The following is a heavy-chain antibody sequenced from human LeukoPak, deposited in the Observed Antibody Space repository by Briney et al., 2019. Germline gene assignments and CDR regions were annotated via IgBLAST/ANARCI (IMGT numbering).Heavy chain of an antibody. D-gene: IGHD6-13*01. CDR2: IIPIFGTA. CDR3: ARDLLDSSRGRGG. J-gene: IGHJ4*02. V-gene: IGHV1-69*06. Sequence: SVKVSCKASGGTFSSYAISWGRQAPGQGLEWMGGIIPIFGTANYAQKFHGRVTITADKSTSTAYKELSSMRSEDTAVYYGARDLLDSSRGRGGWGQGTLVTVSS. CDR1: GGTFSSYA.